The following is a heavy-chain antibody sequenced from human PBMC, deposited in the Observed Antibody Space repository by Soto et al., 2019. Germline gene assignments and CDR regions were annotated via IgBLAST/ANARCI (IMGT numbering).Heavy chain of an antibody. D-gene: IGHD2-15*01. CDR2: MNPNSGNT. J-gene: IGHJ5*02. Sequence: QVPLVQSGAEVKKPGASVKVSCKASGYTFTSYDINWVRQATGQGLEWMGWMNPNSGNTGYVQKFQGRVTMTRNTSISTAYMELSSLRSEDTAVYYCARVGGGYCSGGSCYGNWFDPWGQGTLVTVSS. CDR3: ARVGGGYCSGGSCYGNWFDP. CDR1: GYTFTSYD. V-gene: IGHV1-8*01.